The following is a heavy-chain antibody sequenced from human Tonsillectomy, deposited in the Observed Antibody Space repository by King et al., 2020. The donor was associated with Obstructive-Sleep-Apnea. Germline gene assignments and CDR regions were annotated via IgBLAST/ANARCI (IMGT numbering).Heavy chain of an antibody. Sequence: VQLVESGGGVVQPGRSLRLSCVASGFTFSTYGMHWVRQAPGKGLEWVAVISFDGSSKYYIDSVRGRFTISRDNSKNTLYLQMNSLRDEDTAVYYCAKDKWKLPPTDGMDVWGQGTTVTVSS. CDR2: ISFDGSSK. CDR1: GFTFSTYG. J-gene: IGHJ6*02. D-gene: IGHD1-26*01. CDR3: AKDKWKLPPTDGMDV. V-gene: IGHV3-30*18.